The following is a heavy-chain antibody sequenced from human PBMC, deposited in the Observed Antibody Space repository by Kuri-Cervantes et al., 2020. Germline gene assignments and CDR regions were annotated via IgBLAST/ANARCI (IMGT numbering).Heavy chain of an antibody. CDR1: GFTFSSYD. Sequence: GQSLKTSCAASGFTFSSYDMHWVRQTEGRGLEWVSAIGSVGDTYYSGSVKGRFTISRENAKNSLYLQMNSLRAGDTAVYYCARTTISGTGVFDIWGQGTMVTVSS. CDR3: ARTTISGTGVFDI. D-gene: IGHD1-7*01. J-gene: IGHJ3*02. CDR2: IGSVGDT. V-gene: IGHV3-13*01.